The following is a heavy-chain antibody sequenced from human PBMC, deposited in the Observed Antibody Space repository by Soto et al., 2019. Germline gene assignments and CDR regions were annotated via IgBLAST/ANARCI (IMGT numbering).Heavy chain of an antibody. J-gene: IGHJ3*01. CDR1: GFTLRSHR. CDR3: ARDQLYYNDISGRPLNVFDF. Sequence: LRLSCAASGFTLRSHRIHWVRQAPGKGLEWVSRIDTDGGGTSYADSVKGRFTISTDNAKNTVYLQMNGLRAEDTAVYYCARDQLYYNDISGRPLNVFDFWGQGTMVT. D-gene: IGHD3-22*01. V-gene: IGHV3-74*01. CDR2: IDTDGGGT.